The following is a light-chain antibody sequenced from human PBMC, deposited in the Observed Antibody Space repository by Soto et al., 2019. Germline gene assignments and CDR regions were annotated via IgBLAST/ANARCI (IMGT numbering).Light chain of an antibody. Sequence: EIVLTQSPGTLSLSPGERVTLSCRASQSVSSNYLAWYQQKPGQAPRLLLYGASSRAAGIPDRFSGSGSGTDFTLTISRLEPEDFSVFYCQHYDISPSWTLGQGTKVDI. CDR3: QHYDISPSWT. CDR1: QSVSSNY. CDR2: GAS. J-gene: IGKJ1*01. V-gene: IGKV3-20*01.